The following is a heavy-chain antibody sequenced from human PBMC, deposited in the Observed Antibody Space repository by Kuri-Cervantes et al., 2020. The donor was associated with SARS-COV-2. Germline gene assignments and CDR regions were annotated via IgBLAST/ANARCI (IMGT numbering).Heavy chain of an antibody. Sequence: GSLRLSCALYCGSFSGGYWTWIRQPPGKGLEYIGEMNHSGTTYYNPSLKSRVTISVDTSKNQFSLKLSSVTAADTAVYYCARDRGYSSSEYNWFDTWGQGTLVTVSS. CDR3: ARDRGYSSSEYNWFDT. J-gene: IGHJ5*02. CDR2: MNHSGTT. D-gene: IGHD6-13*01. CDR1: CGSFSGGY. V-gene: IGHV4-34*01.